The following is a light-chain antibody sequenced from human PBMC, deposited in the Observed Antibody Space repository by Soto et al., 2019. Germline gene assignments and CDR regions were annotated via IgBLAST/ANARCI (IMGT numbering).Light chain of an antibody. Sequence: QSVLTQPPSVSGAPGQRVTISCTGSSSNIGAGYDVHWYQQLPGTAPKLLIYGNSNRPSGVPDRFSVSKSGTSASLAITGLQAEDEADYYCQSYDSILSTYVFGTCTKLTVL. J-gene: IGLJ1*01. CDR1: SSNIGAGYD. CDR2: GNS. CDR3: QSYDSILSTYV. V-gene: IGLV1-40*01.